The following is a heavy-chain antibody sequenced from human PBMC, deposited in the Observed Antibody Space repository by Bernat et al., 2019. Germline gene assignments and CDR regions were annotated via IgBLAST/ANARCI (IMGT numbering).Heavy chain of an antibody. D-gene: IGHD4/OR15-4a*01. V-gene: IGHV3-74*03. Sequence: EVQLVESGGGLVQPGGSLRLSCAASGFHFRKYWMHWVRQAPGKGLVWVSGVDTYGSTTTYADPVKGRFTISRDNAKNTLYLQVNSLRAEDTAVYYCASLCSHSNGCYDYWGQGILVTVSS. CDR2: VDTYGSTT. CDR1: GFHFRKYW. J-gene: IGHJ4*02. CDR3: ASLCSHSNGCYDY.